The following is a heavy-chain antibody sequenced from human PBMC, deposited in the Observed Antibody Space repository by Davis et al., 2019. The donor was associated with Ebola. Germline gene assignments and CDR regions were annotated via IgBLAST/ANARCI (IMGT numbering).Heavy chain of an antibody. J-gene: IGHJ4*02. V-gene: IGHV3-74*01. Sequence: GESLKISCAASGFTSSSYWLHWVRQAPGKGLVWVSRISSDGSSTSYADSVKGRFTVSRDNAKNTLYLQMDSLRAEDTAVYYCARARGSGVYFDYWGQGTLVTVSS. CDR1: GFTSSSYW. D-gene: IGHD6-19*01. CDR2: ISSDGSST. CDR3: ARARGSGVYFDY.